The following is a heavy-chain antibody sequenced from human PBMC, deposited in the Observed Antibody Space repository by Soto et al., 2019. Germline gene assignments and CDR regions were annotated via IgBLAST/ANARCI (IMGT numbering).Heavy chain of an antibody. D-gene: IGHD6-19*01. V-gene: IGHV3-23*01. CDR3: AKATTNGGWFNPFDS. J-gene: IGHJ4*02. CDR1: GFSFVNYA. CDR2: LSGSGTST. Sequence: GSLRLSCAAPGFSFVNYAMNWVRQAPGKGLEWVSGLSGSGTSTYYADSVKGRFTISRDNSRDTLFLQMNSLTADDTAVYYCAKATTNGGWFNPFDSWGQGALVTVSS.